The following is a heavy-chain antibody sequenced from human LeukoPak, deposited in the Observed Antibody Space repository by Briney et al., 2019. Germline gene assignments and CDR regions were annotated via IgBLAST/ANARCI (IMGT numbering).Heavy chain of an antibody. V-gene: IGHV1-24*01. Sequence: GASVKVSCKVSGYTLTELSMHWVRQAPGKGLEWMGGFDPEDGETIYAQKFQGRVTMTEDTSTDTAYMELSSLRSEDTAVYYCATARSAAGYHDAFDIWGQGTMVTVSS. D-gene: IGHD6-13*01. CDR3: ATARSAAGYHDAFDI. CDR1: GYTLTELS. J-gene: IGHJ3*02. CDR2: FDPEDGET.